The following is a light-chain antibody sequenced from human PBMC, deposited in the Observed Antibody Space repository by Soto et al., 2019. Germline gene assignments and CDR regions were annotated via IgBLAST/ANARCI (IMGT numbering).Light chain of an antibody. CDR3: QQYNNWPQT. Sequence: IVMTQSPATLSVSPGERATRSCRASQSVRSNLAWYQQKPGQAPRLLIFGASTRATGIPARFSGTGSGTEFTLTISSLQSEDFAVYYCQQYNNWPQTFGQGNKV. CDR2: GAS. CDR1: QSVRSN. J-gene: IGKJ1*01. V-gene: IGKV3-15*01.